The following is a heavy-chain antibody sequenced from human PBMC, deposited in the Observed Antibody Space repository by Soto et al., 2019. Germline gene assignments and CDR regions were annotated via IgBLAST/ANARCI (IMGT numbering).Heavy chain of an antibody. V-gene: IGHV3-53*01. Sequence: GGSLRLSCAASGFTVSSNYMSWVRQAPGKGLEWVSVIYSGGSTYYADSVKGRFTISRDNSKNTLYLQMNSLRAEDTAVYYCAIVETAMASAYYYYGMSVCGQGTTVIVSS. J-gene: IGHJ6*02. CDR3: AIVETAMASAYYYYGMSV. D-gene: IGHD5-18*01. CDR1: GFTVSSNY. CDR2: IYSGGST.